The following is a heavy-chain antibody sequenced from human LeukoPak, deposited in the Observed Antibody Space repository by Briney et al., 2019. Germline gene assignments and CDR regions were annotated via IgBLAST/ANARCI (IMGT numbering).Heavy chain of an antibody. Sequence: GESLKISCQGSGYSFTNYWIGWVRQMPGKGLEWMGIIYPGDSDTRYSPSFQGQVTISADKSTSTAYLQWSSLKASDTAMYYCTRRDCGCDCPSYDYWGQGTLVTVS. CDR3: TRRDCGCDCPSYDY. J-gene: IGHJ4*02. CDR1: GYSFTNYW. D-gene: IGHD2-21*02. V-gene: IGHV5-51*01. CDR2: IYPGDSDT.